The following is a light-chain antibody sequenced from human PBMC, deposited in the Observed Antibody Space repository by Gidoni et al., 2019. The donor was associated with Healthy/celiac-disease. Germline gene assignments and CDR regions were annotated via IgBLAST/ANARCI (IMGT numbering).Light chain of an antibody. V-gene: IGKV1-5*01. J-gene: IGKJ1*01. CDR3: QQYNSYWT. Sequence: DIQMTQSPSTLSASVGDRVTITCRASQSISSWLAWYQQKPGKAPKLLIYDSSSLESGVPSRFSGIGSGTEFTLTISSLQPDDFATYYFQQYNSYWTFGQGTKVEIK. CDR2: DSS. CDR1: QSISSW.